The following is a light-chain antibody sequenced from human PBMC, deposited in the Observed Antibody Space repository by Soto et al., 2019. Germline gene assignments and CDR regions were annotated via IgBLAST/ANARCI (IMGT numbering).Light chain of an antibody. Sequence: VVMTQSPATLSLSPGEWATLSCRASQSVGGDLAWYQQKPGQAPRLLIYGASTRATGIPARFSGSGSGTEFTLTISSLQSEDFAIDYCQQYNNWPLTFGGGTKVQI. J-gene: IGKJ4*01. CDR2: GAS. CDR1: QSVGGD. CDR3: QQYNNWPLT. V-gene: IGKV3-15*01.